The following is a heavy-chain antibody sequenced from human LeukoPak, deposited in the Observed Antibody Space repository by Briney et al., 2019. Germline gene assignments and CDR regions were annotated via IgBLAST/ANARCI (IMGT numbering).Heavy chain of an antibody. CDR3: ARDSDSSGWLDYYMDV. J-gene: IGHJ6*03. V-gene: IGHV3-21*01. D-gene: IGHD6-19*01. CDR2: ISSSGDYR. CDR1: GFTFSTYT. Sequence: GSLRLSCAASGFTFSTYTMNWVRQAPGKGLEWVSSISSSGDYRYYVDSVKGRFTISRDNAKNSMYLQMNSLRAEDTALYYCARDSDSSGWLDYYMDVWGKGTTVTISS.